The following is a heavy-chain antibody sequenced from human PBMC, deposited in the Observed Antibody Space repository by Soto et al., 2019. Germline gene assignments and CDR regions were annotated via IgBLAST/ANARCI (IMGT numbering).Heavy chain of an antibody. Sequence: QVQLVESGGGVVQPGRSLRLSCAASGFTFSSYGLHWVRQAPGKGLEWVAVIWYDGSDKYYADSLKGRFTISRDNSKNTLYLQMNSPRAEDTAVYYCARGSGLAAAGEIDYCGQGTLVTVSP. CDR1: GFTFSSYG. V-gene: IGHV3-33*01. CDR2: IWYDGSDK. D-gene: IGHD6-13*01. J-gene: IGHJ4*02. CDR3: ARGSGLAAAGEIDY.